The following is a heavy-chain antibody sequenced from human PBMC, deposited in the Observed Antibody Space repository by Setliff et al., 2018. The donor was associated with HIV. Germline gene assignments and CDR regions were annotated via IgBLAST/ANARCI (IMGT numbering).Heavy chain of an antibody. CDR3: ARYNFRRGYWDYFDY. Sequence: SGPTLVNPPETLTLTCTVSGFSLSNTRMGVSWIRQPPGKALEWLAHIFPNDEKSYSASLKSRVTISEDTSKSQVVLTMTNMDPLDTATYFCARYNFRRGYWDYFDYWGQGTQVTVSS. J-gene: IGHJ4*02. CDR1: GFSLSNTRMG. D-gene: IGHD3-3*01. V-gene: IGHV2-26*01. CDR2: IFPNDEK.